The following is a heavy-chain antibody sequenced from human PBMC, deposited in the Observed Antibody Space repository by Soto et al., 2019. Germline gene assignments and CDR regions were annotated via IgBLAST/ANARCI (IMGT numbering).Heavy chain of an antibody. CDR3: AKGRPGVAAAPDY. D-gene: IGHD2-21*01. V-gene: IGHV3-23*01. J-gene: IGHJ4*02. Sequence: GSLRLSCAASGFTFSDFAMAWVRQAPGKGLEWVSSASGSGSGTYYADSVKGRFTISRDNSKNTLFLHMTNLRAGDTALYFCAKGRPGVAAAPDYWGQGTLVTVSS. CDR1: GFTFSDFA. CDR2: ASGSGSGT.